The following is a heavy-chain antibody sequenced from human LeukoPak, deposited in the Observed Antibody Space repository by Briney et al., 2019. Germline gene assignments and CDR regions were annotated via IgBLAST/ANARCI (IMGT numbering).Heavy chain of an antibody. CDR1: GGSISSHY. J-gene: IGHJ3*02. V-gene: IGHV4-4*07. D-gene: IGHD4-17*01. CDR3: AREMTTVTYYAFDI. Sequence: PSETLSLTCTVSGGSISSHYWSWIRQPAGKGLEWIGRIYTSGSTNYNPSLKSRVTMSVDTSKNQFSLKLSSVTAADTAVYYCAREMTTVTYYAFDIWGQGTMVTVSS. CDR2: IYTSGST.